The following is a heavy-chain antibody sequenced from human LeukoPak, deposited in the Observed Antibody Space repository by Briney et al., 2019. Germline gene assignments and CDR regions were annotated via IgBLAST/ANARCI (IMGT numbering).Heavy chain of an antibody. CDR3: VREAVYYYDSSGYQYNWFDP. Sequence: GGSLRLSCAASGFTFSSYWMSWVRQAPGKGLEWVANIKQDGSEKYYVDSVKGRFTISRDNAKNSLYLQMNSLRAEDTAVYYCVREAVYYYDSSGYQYNWFDPWGQGTLVTVSS. J-gene: IGHJ5*02. CDR1: GFTFSSYW. D-gene: IGHD3-22*01. CDR2: IKQDGSEK. V-gene: IGHV3-7*01.